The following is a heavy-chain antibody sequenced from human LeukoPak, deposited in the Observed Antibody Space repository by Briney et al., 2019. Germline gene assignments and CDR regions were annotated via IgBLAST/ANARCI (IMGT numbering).Heavy chain of an antibody. CDR2: IIPILGIA. Sequence: GAPVKVSCKASGGTFSSYAISWVRQAPGQGLEWMGRIIPILGIANYAQKFQGRVTITADKSTSTAYMELSSLRPEDTAVYYCARGTVAGLDYWGQGTLVTVSS. V-gene: IGHV1-69*04. J-gene: IGHJ4*02. D-gene: IGHD6-19*01. CDR3: ARGTVAGLDY. CDR1: GGTFSSYA.